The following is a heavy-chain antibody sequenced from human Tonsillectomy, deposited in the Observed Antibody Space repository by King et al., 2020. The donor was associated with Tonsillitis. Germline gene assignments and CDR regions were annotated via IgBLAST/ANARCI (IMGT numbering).Heavy chain of an antibody. V-gene: IGHV3-30*03. D-gene: IGHD1-26*01. CDR2: ISYDGSDK. CDR3: AFGWELPPWVFDI. J-gene: IGHJ3*02. CDR1: GFTFSNYG. Sequence: VQLVESGGGVVQPGRSLRLSCAASGFTFSNYGMHWVRQAPGKGLEWVAVISYDGSDKYYADSVKGRFTISRDNSKNTVYLQMNSLRAEDTAVYYCAFGWELPPWVFDIWGQGTMVPVSS.